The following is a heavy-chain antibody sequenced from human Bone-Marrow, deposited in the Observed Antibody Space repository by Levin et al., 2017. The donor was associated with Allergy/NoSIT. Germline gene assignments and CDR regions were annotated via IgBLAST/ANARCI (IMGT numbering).Heavy chain of an antibody. D-gene: IGHD3-9*01. V-gene: IGHV4-34*01. CDR2: INHSGST. J-gene: IGHJ4*02. Sequence: SETLSLTCAVYGGSFSGYYWSWIRQPPGKGLEWIGEINHSGSTNYNPSLKSRVTISVDTSKNQFSLKLSSVTAADTAVYYCARENYDILTGPADFDYWGQGTLVTVSS. CDR3: ARENYDILTGPADFDY. CDR1: GGSFSGYY.